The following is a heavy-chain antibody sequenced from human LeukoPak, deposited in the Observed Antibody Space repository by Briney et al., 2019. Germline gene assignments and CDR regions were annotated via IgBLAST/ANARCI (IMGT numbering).Heavy chain of an antibody. CDR2: INQYGSEK. D-gene: IGHD3-22*01. V-gene: IGHV3-7*03. J-gene: IGHJ4*02. CDR1: GFTFGSYW. Sequence: GVLRLSCAGSGFTFGSYWMTWVRQAPGKGLEWVANINQYGSEKYYVDSVKGRFTISRDNAKNSLYLQMNSLRAEDTAVYYCARDRDSSAYSHYRFDYWGQGTLVTVSS. CDR3: ARDRDSSAYSHYRFDY.